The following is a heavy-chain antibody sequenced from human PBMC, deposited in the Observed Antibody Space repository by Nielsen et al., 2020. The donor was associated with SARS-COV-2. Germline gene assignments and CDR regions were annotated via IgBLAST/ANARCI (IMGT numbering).Heavy chain of an antibody. CDR3: ARDYGYAGIVVVVAALVGDYGMDV. Sequence: GGSLRLSCAASEFTFSSYSMNWVRQAPGKGLVWVSRINSDGSSTSYADSVKGRFTISRDNAKNTLYLQMNSLRAEDTAVYYCARDYGYAGIVVVVAALVGDYGMDVWGQGTTVTVSS. CDR1: EFTFSSYS. CDR2: INSDGSST. J-gene: IGHJ6*02. D-gene: IGHD2-15*01. V-gene: IGHV3-74*01.